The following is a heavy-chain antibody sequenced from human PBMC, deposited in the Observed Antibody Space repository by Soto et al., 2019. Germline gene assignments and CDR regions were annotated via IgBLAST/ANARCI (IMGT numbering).Heavy chain of an antibody. D-gene: IGHD5-18*01. V-gene: IGHV1-18*01. CDR3: ARDRIQLWFRNWFDP. Sequence: ASVKVSCKASGYTFTSYGISWVRQAPGQGLEWMGWISAYNGNTNYAQKLQGRVTMTTDTSTSTAYMELRSLRSDDTAVYYCARDRIQLWFRNWFDPWGQGTLVTSPQ. J-gene: IGHJ5*02. CDR2: ISAYNGNT. CDR1: GYTFTSYG.